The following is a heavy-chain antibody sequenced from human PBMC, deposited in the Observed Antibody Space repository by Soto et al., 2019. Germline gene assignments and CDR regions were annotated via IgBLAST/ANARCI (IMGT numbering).Heavy chain of an antibody. V-gene: IGHV3-23*01. J-gene: IGHJ5*02. Sequence: GGSLRLSCAASGFTFSSYAMSWVRQAPGKGLEWVSAITSSGGSTYYADSVRGRFTISRDNSKKTLYLQMNSLRAEDTTVYYCANCPTLYAPTYNWFDPWGQGTLVTVSS. D-gene: IGHD2-8*01. CDR3: ANCPTLYAPTYNWFDP. CDR2: ITSSGGST. CDR1: GFTFSSYA.